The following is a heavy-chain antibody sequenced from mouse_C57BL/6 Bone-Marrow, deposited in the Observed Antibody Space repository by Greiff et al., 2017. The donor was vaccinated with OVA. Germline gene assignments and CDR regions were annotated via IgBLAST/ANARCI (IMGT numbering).Heavy chain of an antibody. CDR3: ARWGGKGAY. V-gene: IGHV1-42*01. CDR1: GYSFTGYY. D-gene: IGHD2-1*01. J-gene: IGHJ3*01. CDR2: INPSTGGT. Sequence: VHVKQSGPELVKPGASVKISCKASGYSFTGYYMNWVKQSPEKSLEWIGEINPSTGGTTYNQKFKAKATLTVDKSSSTAYMQLKSLTSEDSAVYYCARWGGKGAYWGQGTLVTVSA.